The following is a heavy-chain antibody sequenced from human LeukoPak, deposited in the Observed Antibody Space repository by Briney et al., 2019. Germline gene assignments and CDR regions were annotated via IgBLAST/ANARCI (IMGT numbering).Heavy chain of an antibody. V-gene: IGHV3-13*04. J-gene: IGHJ3*02. Sequence: GGSLRLSCAASGFTFSSYDMHWVRQATGKGLEWVSAISTAGDTYYPGSVKGRFTISRENAKNSLYLQMNSLRAGDTAVYYCARGYYDSSGYPAMGAFDIWGQGTMVTVSS. CDR1: GFTFSSYD. D-gene: IGHD3-22*01. CDR2: ISTAGDT. CDR3: ARGYYDSSGYPAMGAFDI.